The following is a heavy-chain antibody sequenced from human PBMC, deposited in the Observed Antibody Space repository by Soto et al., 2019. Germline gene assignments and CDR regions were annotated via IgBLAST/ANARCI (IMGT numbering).Heavy chain of an antibody. CDR2: ISWNSGRI. Sequence: PGGSLRLSCAASGFTFDDYAMHWVRQAPGKGLEWVSGISWNSGRIGYADSVKGRFTISRDNSKNTLYLQMNSLGVEDTAVYYCARHPPPGYYYDSSGYYGYFQHWGQGTPVTVSS. D-gene: IGHD3-22*01. CDR1: GFTFDDYA. CDR3: ARHPPPGYYYDSSGYYGYFQH. J-gene: IGHJ1*01. V-gene: IGHV3-9*01.